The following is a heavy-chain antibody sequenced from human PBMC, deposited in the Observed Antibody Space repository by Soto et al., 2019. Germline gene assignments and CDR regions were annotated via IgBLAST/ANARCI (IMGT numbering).Heavy chain of an antibody. J-gene: IGHJ4*02. CDR3: AKGSIEYSASVDY. Sequence: EVQLLESGGGLIQPGGSLRLSCSASGLSFSSYAMMWVSQAPGKGLEWVSVIRGRGWRSYFADSAKGRFTISRDNSKNMLYLDMNSLRAEDTAIYFCAKGSIEYSASVDYWGQGTLVIVSS. V-gene: IGHV3-23*01. CDR2: IRGRGWRS. CDR1: GLSFSSYA. D-gene: IGHD1-26*01.